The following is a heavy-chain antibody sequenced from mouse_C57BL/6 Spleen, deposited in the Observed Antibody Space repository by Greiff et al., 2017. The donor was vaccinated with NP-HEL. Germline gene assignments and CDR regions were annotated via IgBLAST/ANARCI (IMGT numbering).Heavy chain of an antibody. CDR2: INPSSGYT. CDR1: GYTFTSYW. Sequence: QVQLQQSGAELAKPGASVKLSCKASGYTFTSYWMHWVKQRPGQGLEWIGYINPSSGYTKYNQKFKDKATLTADKSSSTAYMQLSSLTYEDSAVYYCAHEEAIYYDYDQFAYWGQGTLVTVSA. CDR3: AHEEAIYYDYDQFAY. J-gene: IGHJ3*01. D-gene: IGHD2-4*01. V-gene: IGHV1-7*01.